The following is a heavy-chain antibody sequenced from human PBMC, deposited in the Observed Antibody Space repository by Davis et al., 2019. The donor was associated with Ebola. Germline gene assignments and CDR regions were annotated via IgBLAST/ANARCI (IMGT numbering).Heavy chain of an antibody. CDR2: INHSGST. CDR1: GGSFSGYY. D-gene: IGHD3-16*01. CDR3: ARGLGGRGVAVVHYYYYYGLDV. Sequence: SETLSLTCAVYGGSFSGYYWSWIRQSPGKGLEWIGEINHSGSTNYNPSLKSRVTISVDTSKNQFSLKLTSVTAADTAVFYCARGLGGRGVAVVHYYYYYGLDVWGQGTTVTVSS. J-gene: IGHJ6*02. V-gene: IGHV4-34*01.